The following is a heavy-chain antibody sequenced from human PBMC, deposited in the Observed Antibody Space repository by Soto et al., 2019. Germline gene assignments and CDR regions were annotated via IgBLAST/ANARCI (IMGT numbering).Heavy chain of an antibody. D-gene: IGHD5-18*01. CDR3: ARDADTAMADDYYYYGMDV. V-gene: IGHV1-2*04. Sequence: ASVKVSCKASGYTFTGYYMHWVRQAPGQGLEWMGWINPNSGGTNYAQKFQGWVTMTRDTSISTAYMELSRLRSDDTAVYYCARDADTAMADDYYYYGMDVWGQGTTVTVSS. CDR1: GYTFTGYY. J-gene: IGHJ6*02. CDR2: INPNSGGT.